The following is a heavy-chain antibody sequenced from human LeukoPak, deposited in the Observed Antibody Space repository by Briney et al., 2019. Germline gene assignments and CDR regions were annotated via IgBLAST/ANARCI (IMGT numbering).Heavy chain of an antibody. CDR2: INPNSGGT. CDR3: ARDLNNLFGNWFDP. Sequence: GASVNVSCKASGYTFTGYYMHWVRQAPGQGLEWMGWINPNSGGTNYAQKFQGRVTMTRDTSISTAYMELSRLRSDDTAVYYCARDLNNLFGNWFDPWGQGTLVTVSS. J-gene: IGHJ5*02. CDR1: GYTFTGYY. D-gene: IGHD3-16*01. V-gene: IGHV1-2*02.